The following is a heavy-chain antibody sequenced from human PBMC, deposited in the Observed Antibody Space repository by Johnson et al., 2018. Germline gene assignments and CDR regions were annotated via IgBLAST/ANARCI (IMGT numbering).Heavy chain of an antibody. Sequence: QVQLVESGGGVVQPGRSLRLSCAASGFTFSSYGMHWVRQAPGKGLVWVAVISYDGSNKYYADSVKGRFTISRDNSKNTLYLKLNSLRAEDTAVYYCARHAYYYDSSGDSGAFDIWGQGTMVTVSS. CDR2: ISYDGSNK. CDR3: ARHAYYYDSSGDSGAFDI. V-gene: IGHV3-30*03. J-gene: IGHJ3*02. CDR1: GFTFSSYG. D-gene: IGHD3-22*01.